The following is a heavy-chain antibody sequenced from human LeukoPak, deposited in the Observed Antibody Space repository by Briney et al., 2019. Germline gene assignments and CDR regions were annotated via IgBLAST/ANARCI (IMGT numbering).Heavy chain of an antibody. CDR2: ISFDGTIE. V-gene: IGHV3-30*03. CDR3: ATEGGSSGRAGYFDY. Sequence: GGSLRLSCAASGCTFSSCHIHWVRQPPGKGLEWVALISFDGTIEDYAESVKGRFTIFRDNSKTTVSLQMNSLRSEDTGVYYCATEGGSSGRAGYFDYWGQGSLVTVSS. J-gene: IGHJ4*02. CDR1: GCTFSSCH. D-gene: IGHD3-22*01.